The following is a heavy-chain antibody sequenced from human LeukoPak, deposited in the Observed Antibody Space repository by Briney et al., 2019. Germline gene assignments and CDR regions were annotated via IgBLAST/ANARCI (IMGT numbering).Heavy chain of an antibody. CDR3: ATVVPATPEFDP. D-gene: IGHD2-2*01. V-gene: IGHV1-69-2*01. CDR1: GYTFTDYY. CDR2: VDPEDGET. J-gene: IGHJ5*02. Sequence: GASVKVSCKASGYTFTDYYMHWVQQAPGKGLEWMGRVDPEDGETIYAEKFQGRVTITADTSTDTAYMELSSLRSEDTAVYYCATVVPATPEFDPWGQGTLVTVSS.